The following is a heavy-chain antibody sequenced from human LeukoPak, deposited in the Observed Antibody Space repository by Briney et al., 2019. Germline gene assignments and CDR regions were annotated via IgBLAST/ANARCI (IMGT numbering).Heavy chain of an antibody. D-gene: IGHD3-3*01. Sequence: GGSLRLSCAASGFTFSTYSMNWVRQAPGKGLEWVSYISSSSTMYYAASVKGRFTISRDNAKNSLYLQMNGLRDDDTAVYYCARDPAFTSDDFWSGYYHYWGQGTLVTVSS. CDR1: GFTFSTYS. CDR2: ISSSSTM. CDR3: ARDPAFTSDDFWSGYYHY. J-gene: IGHJ4*02. V-gene: IGHV3-48*02.